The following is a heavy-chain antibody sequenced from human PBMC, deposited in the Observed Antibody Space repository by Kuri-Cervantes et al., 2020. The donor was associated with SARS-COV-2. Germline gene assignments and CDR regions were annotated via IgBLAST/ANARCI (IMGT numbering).Heavy chain of an antibody. V-gene: IGHV3-23*01. Sequence: GGSLRLSCAASGSTFSSYAMSWVRQAPGKGLEWVSAISGSGGSTYYADSVKGRFTISRDNSKNTLYLQMNSLKAEDTAVYYCAKTVAGTGIDYWGQGTLVTVSS. CDR1: GSTFSSYA. D-gene: IGHD6-19*01. J-gene: IGHJ4*02. CDR2: ISGSGGST. CDR3: AKTVAGTGIDY.